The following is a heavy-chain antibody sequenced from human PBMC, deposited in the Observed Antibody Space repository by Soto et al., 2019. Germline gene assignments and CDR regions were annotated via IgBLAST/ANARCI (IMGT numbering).Heavy chain of an antibody. CDR3: ARDPSPTAPTYGGGVCPLDS. D-gene: IGHD2-21*02. CDR1: GFTFSSYS. V-gene: IGHV3-21*01. J-gene: IGHJ4*02. Sequence: PGGSLRLSCAASGFTFSSYSMNWVRQAPGKGLEWVSSISSSSSYIYYADSVKGRFTISRDNAKNSLYLQMNSLRAEDTAVYYCARDPSPTAPTYGGGVCPLDSWGQGTLVTVSS. CDR2: ISSSSSYI.